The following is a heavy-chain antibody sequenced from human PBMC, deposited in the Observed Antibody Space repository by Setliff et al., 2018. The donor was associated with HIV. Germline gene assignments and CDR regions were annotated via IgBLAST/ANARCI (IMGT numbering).Heavy chain of an antibody. CDR3: ARHGNPTGYSSSWYGGDFDY. V-gene: IGHV5-51*01. J-gene: IGHJ4*02. Sequence: KISCKGSGYTFNTYWIAWVRQMPGKGLEWMGIIYPADSDTRYSPSFQGQVTISADKSISTAYLQWSRLKASDTAMYYCARHGNPTGYSSSWYGGDFDYWGQGTLVTVSS. CDR1: GYTFNTYW. CDR2: IYPADSDT. D-gene: IGHD6-13*01.